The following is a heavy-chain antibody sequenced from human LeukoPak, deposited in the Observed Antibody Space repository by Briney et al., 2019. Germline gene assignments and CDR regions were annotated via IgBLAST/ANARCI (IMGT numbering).Heavy chain of an antibody. Sequence: GRSLRLSCTASGFTFSSYGMHWVRQAPGKGLEWVAVISYDGSNKYYADSVKGRFTISRDNSKNTPYLQMNSLRAEDTAVYYCAKETLWFGELWYYFDYWGQGTLVTVSS. J-gene: IGHJ4*02. CDR2: ISYDGSNK. D-gene: IGHD3-10*01. CDR1: GFTFSSYG. V-gene: IGHV3-30*18. CDR3: AKETLWFGELWYYFDY.